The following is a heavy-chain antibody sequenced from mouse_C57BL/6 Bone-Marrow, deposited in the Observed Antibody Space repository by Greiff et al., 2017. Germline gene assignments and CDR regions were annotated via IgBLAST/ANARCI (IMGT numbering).Heavy chain of an antibody. J-gene: IGHJ2*01. CDR3: ARESGALDY. CDR2: ISYDGSN. CDR1: GYSITSGYY. D-gene: IGHD3-1*01. Sequence: VQLKESGPGLVKPSQSLSLTCSVTGYSITSGYYWNWIRQFPGNKLEWMGYISYDGSNNYNPSLKNRISITRDTSKNQFFLKLNSVTTEDTATYYCARESGALDYWGQGTTLTVSS. V-gene: IGHV3-6*02.